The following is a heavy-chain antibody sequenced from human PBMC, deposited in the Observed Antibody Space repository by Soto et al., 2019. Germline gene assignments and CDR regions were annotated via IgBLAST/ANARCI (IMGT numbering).Heavy chain of an antibody. V-gene: IGHV3-11*06. CDR2: ISSSSSYT. D-gene: IGHD2-2*01. CDR3: CRHQSDVVVPAAIARYYSYAIDV. CDR1: GFTFSDYY. J-gene: IGHJ6*02. Sequence: GGSLRLSCAASGFTFSDYYMSWIRQAPWKGLEWVSYISSSSSYTNYADSVKGRFTISRDNAKNSLYLQMNSLRAEDTAVYYCCRHQSDVVVPAAIARYYSYAIDVSGQRTT.